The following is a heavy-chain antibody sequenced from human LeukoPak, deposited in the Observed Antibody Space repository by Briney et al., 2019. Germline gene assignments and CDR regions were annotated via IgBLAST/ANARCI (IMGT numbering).Heavy chain of an antibody. D-gene: IGHD3-3*01. J-gene: IGHJ4*02. CDR2: ISGSGGST. V-gene: IGHV3-23*01. Sequence: SGGSLRLSCAASGFTFSSYAMSWVRQAPGKGLEWVSAISGSGGSTYYADSVKGRFTISRDNSKNTLYLQMNSLRAEDTTVYYCAKDYDFWSGAPGYWGQGTLVTVSS. CDR3: AKDYDFWSGAPGY. CDR1: GFTFSSYA.